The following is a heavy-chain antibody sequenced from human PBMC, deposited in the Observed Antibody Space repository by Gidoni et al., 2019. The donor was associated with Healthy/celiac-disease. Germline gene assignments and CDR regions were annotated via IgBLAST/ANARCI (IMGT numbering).Heavy chain of an antibody. CDR1: GFTFSSYA. CDR3: ARDRAVLLWFGESYAFDI. V-gene: IGHV3-30-3*01. CDR2: ISYDGSNK. Sequence: QVQLVESGGGVVQPGRSLRLSCAASGFTFSSYAMHWVRQAPGKGLEWVAVISYDGSNKYYADSVKGRFTISRDNSKNTLYLQMNSLRAEDTAVYYCARDRAVLLWFGESYAFDIWGQGTMVTVSS. D-gene: IGHD3-10*01. J-gene: IGHJ3*02.